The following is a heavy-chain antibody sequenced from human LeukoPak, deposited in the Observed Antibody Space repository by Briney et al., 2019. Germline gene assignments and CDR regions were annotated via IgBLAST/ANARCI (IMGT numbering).Heavy chain of an antibody. D-gene: IGHD3-10*01. CDR3: ARDYYASGVMDV. J-gene: IGHJ6*04. CDR1: GLGFTNYW. V-gene: IGHV3-7*03. Sequence: GGSLRLSCATSGLGFTNYWIHWVRQAPGKGLEWVGDVRGDGGQQYYADSVKGRFTISRDNAKNSVYLQMNSLRAEDTALYYCARDYYASGVMDVWSKGTTVTVSS. CDR2: VRGDGGQQ.